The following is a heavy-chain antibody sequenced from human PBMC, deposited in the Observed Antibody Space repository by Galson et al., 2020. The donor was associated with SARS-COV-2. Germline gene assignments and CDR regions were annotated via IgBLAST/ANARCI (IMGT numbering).Heavy chain of an antibody. Sequence: NSGGSLRLSCTASGFTISRYCMNWVRQAPGKGLEWVASISGDRPYTYYADSVKGRFIVSRDSARNSLVLQMNNLRVDDTAVYYCARDRAVVAILPNDGFDLWGQGTKVAVSS. J-gene: IGHJ3*01. CDR2: ISGDRPYT. CDR1: GFTISRYC. V-gene: IGHV3-21*01. CDR3: ARDRAVVAILPNDGFDL. D-gene: IGHD2-15*01.